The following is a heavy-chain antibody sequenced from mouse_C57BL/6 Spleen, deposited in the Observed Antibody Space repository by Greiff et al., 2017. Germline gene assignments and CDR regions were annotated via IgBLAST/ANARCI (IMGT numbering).Heavy chain of an antibody. CDR2: IYPGDGDT. D-gene: IGHD2-4*01. CDR1: GYAFSSYW. CDR3: ARSGDYDGYYAMDD. V-gene: IGHV1-80*01. J-gene: IGHJ4*01. Sequence: QVQLQQSGAELVKPGASVKISCKASGYAFSSYWMNWVKQRPGKGLEGIGQIYPGDGDTNYNGKFKGKATLTADKSSSTAYMQLSSLTSEDSAVYFCARSGDYDGYYAMDDWGQGTSVTVAS.